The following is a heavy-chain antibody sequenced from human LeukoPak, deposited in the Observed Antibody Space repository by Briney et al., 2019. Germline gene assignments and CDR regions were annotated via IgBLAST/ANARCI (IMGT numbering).Heavy chain of an antibody. V-gene: IGHV3-23*01. Sequence: GSLRLSCAASGFTFINHAMNWVRQAPGKGLEWVSGISGSGDDTYYADSVKGRFTISRDYSRNTLYLQMNSLRVEDTAVYYCAKDLGTKSLYYLDYWGQGTLVIVSS. CDR2: ISGSGDDT. CDR1: GFTFINHA. CDR3: AKDLGTKSLYYLDY. D-gene: IGHD1/OR15-1a*01. J-gene: IGHJ4*02.